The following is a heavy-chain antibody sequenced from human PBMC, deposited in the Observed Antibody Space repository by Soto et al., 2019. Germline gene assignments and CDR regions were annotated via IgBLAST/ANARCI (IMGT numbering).Heavy chain of an antibody. Sequence: PCRSPTLASAAYGSEYRSHWKNWVYQKPGGGLEWVSSISSTSSYIYYADSMKGRFTISRDNAVNPLYLQMNSLRAVDTAVYYCVTGITFDYLGQGTLVTVSS. CDR3: VTGITFDY. CDR1: GSEYRSHW. D-gene: IGHD1-1*01. J-gene: IGHJ4*02. CDR2: ISSTSSYI. V-gene: IGHV3-21*01.